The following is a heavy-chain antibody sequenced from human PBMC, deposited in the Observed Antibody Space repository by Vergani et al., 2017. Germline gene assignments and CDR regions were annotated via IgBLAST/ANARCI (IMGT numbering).Heavy chain of an antibody. V-gene: IGHV1-69*01. J-gene: IGHJ6*03. CDR2: IIPIFGTA. CDR1: GGTFSSYA. CDR3: ARESIVRGVITFYYYYMDV. Sequence: QVQLVQSGAEVKKPGSSVKVSCKASGGTFSSYAISRVRQAPGQGLEWMGGIIPIFGTANYAQKFQGRVTITADESTSTAYMELSSLRSEDTAVYYCARESIVRGVITFYYYYMDVWGKGTTVTVSS. D-gene: IGHD3-10*01.